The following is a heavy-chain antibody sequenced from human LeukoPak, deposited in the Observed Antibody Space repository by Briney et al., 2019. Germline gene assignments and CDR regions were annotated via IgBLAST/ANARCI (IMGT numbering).Heavy chain of an antibody. D-gene: IGHD3-22*01. CDR1: GYTFTGYY. Sequence: VASVKVSCKASGYTFTGYYMHWVRQAPGQGLEWMGWINPNSGGTNYAQKFQGGVTMTRDTSISIAYMELSRLRSDDTAVYYCARDRPTTYYYDSSGVAGATDWGQGTLVTVSS. CDR3: ARDRPTTYYYDSSGVAGATD. CDR2: INPNSGGT. V-gene: IGHV1-2*02. J-gene: IGHJ4*02.